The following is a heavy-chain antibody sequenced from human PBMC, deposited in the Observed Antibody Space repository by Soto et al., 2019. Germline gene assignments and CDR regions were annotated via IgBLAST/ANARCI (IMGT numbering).Heavy chain of an antibody. D-gene: IGHD3-10*01. CDR2: IYSGGSS. CDR3: ARLGPYGSESYSFRYNWFDP. CDR1: GFTVSSSH. Sequence: GGSLRLSCTTSGFTVSSSHMTWVRQAPGKGLEWVSVIYSGGSSYYAVSVQGRFTISRDNSKNTVYLQMNSLRGEDTAMYFCARLGPYGSESYSFRYNWFDPWGQGTLVTVSS. J-gene: IGHJ5*02. V-gene: IGHV3-53*01.